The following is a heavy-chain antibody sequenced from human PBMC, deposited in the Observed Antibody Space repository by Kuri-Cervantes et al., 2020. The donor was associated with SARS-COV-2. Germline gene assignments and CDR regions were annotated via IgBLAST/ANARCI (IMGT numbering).Heavy chain of an antibody. Sequence: GESLKISCSASGFTFSSYAMHWVRQAPGKGLEYVSAISSNGGSTYYADSVKGRFTISRDNSRNTLYLQMSSLRAEDTAVYYCARDGYSGSYNYFDYWGQGTLVTVSS. V-gene: IGHV3-64D*09. J-gene: IGHJ4*02. CDR2: ISSNGGST. CDR1: GFTFSSYA. CDR3: ARDGYSGSYNYFDY. D-gene: IGHD1-26*01.